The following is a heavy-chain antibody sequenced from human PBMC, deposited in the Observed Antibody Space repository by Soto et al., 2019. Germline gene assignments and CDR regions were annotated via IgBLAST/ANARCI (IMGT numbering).Heavy chain of an antibody. J-gene: IGHJ6*03. Sequence: QVQLVQSGAEVKKPGASVMLSCKASGYSFTSYDINWVRQAAGQGLEWVGWINPNSGNTDYAQKFQGIVTMTRDTSIRTAYMELSSLRSEDTAVYYCARSPFIDYFSMDVWGKGTTVTVSS. CDR2: INPNSGNT. CDR3: ARSPFIDYFSMDV. D-gene: IGHD2-15*01. CDR1: GYSFTSYD. V-gene: IGHV1-8*01.